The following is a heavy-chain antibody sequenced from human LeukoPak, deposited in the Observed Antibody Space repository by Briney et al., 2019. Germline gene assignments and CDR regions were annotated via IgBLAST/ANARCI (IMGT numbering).Heavy chain of an antibody. D-gene: IGHD6-13*01. CDR3: ARGAAAGPFDY. V-gene: IGHV3-21*01. CDR1: GFTFSNAW. Sequence: PGGSLRLSCAASGFTFSNAWMSWVRQAPGKGLEWVSSNSSSSSYIYYADSVKGRFTISRDNAKNSLYLQMNSLRAEDTAVYYCARGAAAGPFDYWGQGTLVTVSS. J-gene: IGHJ4*02. CDR2: NSSSSSYI.